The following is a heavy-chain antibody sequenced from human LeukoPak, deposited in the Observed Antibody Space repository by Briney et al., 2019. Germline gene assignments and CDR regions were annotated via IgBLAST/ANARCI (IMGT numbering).Heavy chain of an antibody. D-gene: IGHD3-22*01. CDR3: AREGSYDSSGYYDY. Sequence: GASVKVSCKASGYTFTGYYMHWVRQAPGQGLEWMGWINPNSGGTNYAQKFQGRVTMTRDTSISTAYMELSRLRSDDTAVYYCAREGSYDSSGYYDYWGQGTLVTVSS. CDR1: GYTFTGYY. CDR2: INPNSGGT. J-gene: IGHJ4*02. V-gene: IGHV1-2*02.